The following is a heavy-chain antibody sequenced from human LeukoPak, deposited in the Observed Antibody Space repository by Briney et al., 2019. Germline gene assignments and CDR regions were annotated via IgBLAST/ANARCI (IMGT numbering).Heavy chain of an antibody. CDR3: ARRGTTGAFDY. CDR1: GGSFSGYY. D-gene: IGHD1-1*01. J-gene: IGHJ4*02. Sequence: SETLSLTCAVYGGSFSGYYWSWIRQPPGKGLEWIGEINRSGSTNYNPSLKSRVTISVDTSKNQFSLKLSSVTAADTAVYYCARRGTTGAFDYWGQGTLVTVSS. V-gene: IGHV4-34*01. CDR2: INRSGST.